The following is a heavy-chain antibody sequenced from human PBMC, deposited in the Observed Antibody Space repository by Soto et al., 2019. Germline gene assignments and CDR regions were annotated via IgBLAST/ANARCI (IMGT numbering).Heavy chain of an antibody. CDR3: AQGTAVARQHFAN. Sequence: QVQLVESGGGVVQPARSLRLSCATSGFTFSDFGMHWVRQAPGKGLERVAAISADGSDKYYPGSVQGRFTISRDNTKNALYLQMNSLRTGDTAIYYCAQGTAVARQHFANWGQGTLVTVSS. D-gene: IGHD6-19*01. CDR1: GFTFSDFG. J-gene: IGHJ4*02. V-gene: IGHV3-30*18. CDR2: ISADGSDK.